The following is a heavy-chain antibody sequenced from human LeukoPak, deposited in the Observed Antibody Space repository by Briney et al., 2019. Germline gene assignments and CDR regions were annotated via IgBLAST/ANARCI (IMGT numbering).Heavy chain of an antibody. Sequence: SGGSLRLSCAASGFTFSSYAMHWVRQAPGKGLEWVAVISYDGSNKYYADSVKGRFTISRDNSKNTLYLQMNSLRAKDTAVYYCAKGPLLDSSASIQAFDIWGQGTMVTVSS. D-gene: IGHD3-22*01. V-gene: IGHV3-30*04. J-gene: IGHJ3*02. CDR2: ISYDGSNK. CDR1: GFTFSSYA. CDR3: AKGPLLDSSASIQAFDI.